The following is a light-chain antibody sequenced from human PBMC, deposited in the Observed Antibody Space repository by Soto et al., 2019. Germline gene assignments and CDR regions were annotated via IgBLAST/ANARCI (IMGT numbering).Light chain of an antibody. V-gene: IGKV3-15*01. CDR3: QQYNNWPFT. J-gene: IGKJ4*01. CDR1: QSFSSS. CDR2: DAS. Sequence: EIVMTQSPATLSVSPGERATLSCRASQSFSSSLAWYQQKPGQAPRLLIYDASARATGIPARFSGSGSGTELTLTIISLQSEDFAVYYCQQYNNWPFTFGGGTKVEI.